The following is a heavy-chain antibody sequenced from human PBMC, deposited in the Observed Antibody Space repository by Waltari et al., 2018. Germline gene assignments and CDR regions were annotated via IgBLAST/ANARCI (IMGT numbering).Heavy chain of an antibody. CDR2: LNDNSGST. CDR3: AKDMTRYSSSSDFDQ. V-gene: IGHV3-23*01. Sequence: EVQLLESGGGLVQPGGSLRLSCTASRFTFRDYAMSWGRLAPGKGLEWVSALNDNSGSTYYAASVKGRVTISRDNSKNTLYLQMDSLRADDTAVYYCAKDMTRYSSSSDFDQWGQGTLVTVSS. CDR1: RFTFRDYA. J-gene: IGHJ4*02. D-gene: IGHD6-6*01.